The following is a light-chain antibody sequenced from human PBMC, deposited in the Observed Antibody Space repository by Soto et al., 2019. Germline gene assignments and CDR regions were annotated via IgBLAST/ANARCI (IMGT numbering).Light chain of an antibody. V-gene: IGKV3-15*01. Sequence: TLSPATXCALWIQRAPLACRDSKSVRRNLAWYKKKHGQDQXLXXXGAYTRATGLQAGFSGTGSGKDLTLTIRSRQCEDFEVYYCQQYTTWLQITFGYGTGLEI. CDR3: QQYTTWLQIT. CDR1: KSVRRN. CDR2: GAY. J-gene: IGKJ5*01.